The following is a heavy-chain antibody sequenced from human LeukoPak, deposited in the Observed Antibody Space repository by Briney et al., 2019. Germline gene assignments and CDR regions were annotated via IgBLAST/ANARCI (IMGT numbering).Heavy chain of an antibody. CDR3: ARDPYCTNGVCSDY. Sequence: SGTLSRTCTVSGGSISSYYWSWIRQPPGRGLEWIGYIYYSGSTNYNPSLKSRVTISVDTSKNQFSLKLSSVTAADTAVYYCARDPYCTNGVCSDYWGQGTLVTVSS. CDR1: GGSISSYY. V-gene: IGHV4-59*01. D-gene: IGHD2-8*01. CDR2: IYYSGST. J-gene: IGHJ4*02.